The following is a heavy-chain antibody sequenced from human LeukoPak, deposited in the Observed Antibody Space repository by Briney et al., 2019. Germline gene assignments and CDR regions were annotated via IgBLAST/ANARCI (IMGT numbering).Heavy chain of an antibody. CDR2: IYYSGST. CDR1: GGSITNYY. J-gene: IGHJ3*02. Sequence: SETLSLTCTVSGGSITNYYWSWIRQPPGKGLEWIGSIYYSGSTYYSPSLKSRVTISVDTSKNQFSLKLSSVTAADTAVYYCARHPKPLDIWGQGTMVTVSS. CDR3: ARHPKPLDI. V-gene: IGHV4-39*01.